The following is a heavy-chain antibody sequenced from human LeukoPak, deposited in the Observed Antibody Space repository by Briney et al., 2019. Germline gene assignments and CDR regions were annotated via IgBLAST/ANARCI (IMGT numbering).Heavy chain of an antibody. CDR3: AKELMSVPKYFDY. CDR2: IYSGGST. J-gene: IGHJ4*02. D-gene: IGHD3-10*01. V-gene: IGHV3-53*05. CDR1: GSTVSSNY. Sequence: PGGSLRLSCAASGSTVSSNYMSWVRQAPRKGLDWVSVIYSGGSTYYADSVKGRFTISRDNSKNTLYLQMNSLRSEDTAVYYCAKELMSVPKYFDYWGQGTLVTVSS.